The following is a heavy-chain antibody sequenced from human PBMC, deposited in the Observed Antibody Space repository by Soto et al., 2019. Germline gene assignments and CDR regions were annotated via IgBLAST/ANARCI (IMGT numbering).Heavy chain of an antibody. Sequence: QVQLVQSGGEVKKPGASVKVSCKASGYTFTSYGISWVRQAPGQGLEWMGRISAYNGNTNYPQKLQGRVTTTTDTSTSTAYMELSSPRSDDTAVYYWARVVGALGHWFDPWGQGTLVTVSS. CDR1: GYTFTSYG. CDR3: ARVVGALGHWFDP. D-gene: IGHD1-26*01. V-gene: IGHV1-18*01. J-gene: IGHJ5*02. CDR2: ISAYNGNT.